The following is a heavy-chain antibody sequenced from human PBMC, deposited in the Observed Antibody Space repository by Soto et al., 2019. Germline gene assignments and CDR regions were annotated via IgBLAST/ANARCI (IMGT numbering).Heavy chain of an antibody. CDR3: ARDQQGDYYYYMDV. D-gene: IGHD3-16*01. Sequence: GSRRLACAASGFTFSSYGMHWVRQAPGKGLEWVAVIWYDGSNKYYADSVKGRFTISRDNSKNTLYLQMNSLRAEDTAVYYCARDQQGDYYYYMDVWGKGTTVTVSS. V-gene: IGHV3-33*01. CDR2: IWYDGSNK. CDR1: GFTFSSYG. J-gene: IGHJ6*03.